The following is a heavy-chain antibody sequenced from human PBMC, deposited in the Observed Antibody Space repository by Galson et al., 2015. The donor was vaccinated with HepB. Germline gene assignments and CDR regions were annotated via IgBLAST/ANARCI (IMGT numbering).Heavy chain of an antibody. Sequence: LRLSCAASGFTFSSYWMSWVRQAPGKGLEWVANIKQDGSEKYYVDSVKGRFTISRDNAKNSLYLQMNSLRAEDTAVYYCARGAHYYDSSGYYPLDYWGQGTLVTVSS. D-gene: IGHD3-22*01. CDR2: IKQDGSEK. J-gene: IGHJ4*02. CDR3: ARGAHYYDSSGYYPLDY. CDR1: GFTFSSYW. V-gene: IGHV3-7*03.